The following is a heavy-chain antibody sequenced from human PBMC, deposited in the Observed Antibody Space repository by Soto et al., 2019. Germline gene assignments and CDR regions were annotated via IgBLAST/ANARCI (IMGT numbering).Heavy chain of an antibody. CDR1: GFTFSNYA. D-gene: IGHD3-10*01. CDR3: AKDLYPSGSYWFDY. CDR2: ISGSGVST. V-gene: IGHV3-23*01. Sequence: PGGSLRLSRAASGFTFSNYAMTWVRQTPGKGLEWVSSISGSGVSTYYADSVKGRFAISRDNSKNTLYLQMNSLRAEDTAVYYCAKDLYPSGSYWFDYWGQGTLVTVSS. J-gene: IGHJ4*02.